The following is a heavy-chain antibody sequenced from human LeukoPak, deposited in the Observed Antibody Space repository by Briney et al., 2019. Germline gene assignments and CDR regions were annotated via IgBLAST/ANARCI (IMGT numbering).Heavy chain of an antibody. CDR2: INPNSGGT. CDR3: ARDTARITIFGVAKYMDV. J-gene: IGHJ6*03. D-gene: IGHD3-3*01. Sequence: ASVKVSCKASGYTFTGYYMHWVRQAPGQGLEWMGWINPNSGGTNYAQKFQDRVTLTRDTSISTAYMELSRLRSDDTAVYYCARDTARITIFGVAKYMDVWGKGTTVTVSS. V-gene: IGHV1-2*02. CDR1: GYTFTGYY.